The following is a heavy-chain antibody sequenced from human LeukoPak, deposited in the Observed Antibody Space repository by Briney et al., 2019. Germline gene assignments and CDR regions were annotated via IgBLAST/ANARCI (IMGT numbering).Heavy chain of an antibody. Sequence: PGGSLRLSCVASGFTFRSYWMSWVRQAPGKGLEWVADIKQDGSEKYYVDSVKGRFTISRDNAKNSLFLQMNSLRAEDTAVYYCARDRLSLTGHLRPYYAMDVWGQGTTVTVSS. V-gene: IGHV3-7*01. CDR2: IKQDGSEK. J-gene: IGHJ6*02. CDR3: ARDRLSLTGHLRPYYAMDV. CDR1: GFTFRSYW. D-gene: IGHD3-9*01.